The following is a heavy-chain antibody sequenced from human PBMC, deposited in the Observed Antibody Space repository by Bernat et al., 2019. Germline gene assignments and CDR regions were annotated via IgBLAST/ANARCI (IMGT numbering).Heavy chain of an antibody. J-gene: IGHJ4*02. V-gene: IGHV3-11*06. CDR2: ISSSSSYT. CDR1: GFTFSDYY. Sequence: QVQLVESGGGLVKPGGSLRLSCAASGFTFSDYYMSWIRQAPGKGLEWVSYISSSSSYTNYADSVKGRFTISRDNAKNSLYLQMNSLRAEDTAVYYCARGPYYDFWSGYPYYFDYWGQGTLVTASS. CDR3: ARGPYYDFWSGYPYYFDY. D-gene: IGHD3-3*01.